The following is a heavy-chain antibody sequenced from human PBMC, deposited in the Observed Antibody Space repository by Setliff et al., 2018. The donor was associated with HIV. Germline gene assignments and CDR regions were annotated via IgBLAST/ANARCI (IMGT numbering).Heavy chain of an antibody. CDR2: IYTSGIT. D-gene: IGHD6-19*01. V-gene: IGHV4-4*08. Sequence: PSETLSLTCTVSGGSISSYYWSWIRLPPGKGLEWIGYIYTSGITNYNPSLKSRVTMSVDTSKNQFSLKLSSVTAADTAVYYCARDYSGWYYFDCWGQGTQVTVSS. CDR1: GGSISSYY. CDR3: ARDYSGWYYFDC. J-gene: IGHJ4*02.